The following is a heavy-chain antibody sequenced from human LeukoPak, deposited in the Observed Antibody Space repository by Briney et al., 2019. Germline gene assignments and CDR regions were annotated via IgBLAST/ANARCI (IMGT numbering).Heavy chain of an antibody. CDR2: INAGNGNT. D-gene: IGHD4-17*01. CDR1: GYTFTSYA. CDR3: ARDVLGVNGDLQYYFDY. Sequence: GASVKVSCKASGYTFTSYAMHWVRQAPGQRLEWMGWINAGNGNTKYSQKFQGRVTITRDTSASTAYMELSSLRSEDTAVYYCARDVLGVNGDLQYYFDYWGQGTLVTVSS. J-gene: IGHJ4*02. V-gene: IGHV1-3*01.